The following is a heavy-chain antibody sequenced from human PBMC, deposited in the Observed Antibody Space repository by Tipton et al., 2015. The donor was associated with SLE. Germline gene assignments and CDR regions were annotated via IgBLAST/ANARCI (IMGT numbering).Heavy chain of an antibody. CDR3: ARGGASVLIRNCYFDY. J-gene: IGHJ4*02. CDR1: GGSISSSKYY. V-gene: IGHV4-39*07. Sequence: TLSLTCTVSGGSISSSKYYWGWIRQPPGKELEWIGSIYSSGSTYYNPSLKSRVSISVDTSKNQFFLNLRSVTAADTAVYFCARGGASVLIRNCYFDYWGQGSLVTVSS. CDR2: IYSSGST. D-gene: IGHD2-8*01.